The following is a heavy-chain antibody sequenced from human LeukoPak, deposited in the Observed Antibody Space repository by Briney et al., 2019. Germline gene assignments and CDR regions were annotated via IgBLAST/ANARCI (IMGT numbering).Heavy chain of an antibody. CDR3: ARHVSCSSTSCYIIDY. D-gene: IGHD2-2*02. J-gene: IGHJ4*02. V-gene: IGHV4-38-2*01. Sequence: SETLSLTCAVSGYSISSGYYWGWIRQPPGKGLEWIGSIYHSGSTYYNPSLKSRVTISVDTSKNQLSLKLSSVTAADTAVYYCARHVSCSSTSCYIIDYWGQGTLVTVSS. CDR2: IYHSGST. CDR1: GYSISSGYY.